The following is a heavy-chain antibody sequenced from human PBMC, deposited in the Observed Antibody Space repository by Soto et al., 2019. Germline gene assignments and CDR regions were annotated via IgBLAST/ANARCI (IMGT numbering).Heavy chain of an antibody. J-gene: IGHJ4*02. CDR3: ARDGYGSGSPTFDS. CDR1: GGSISSGGYY. V-gene: IGHV4-31*03. D-gene: IGHD3-10*01. Sequence: SATLSLTCTVSGGSISSGGYYWNWIRQHPGKGLEWIGYIYSGGTTYYNPSLKSRVTVSVDTSKNQFSLKLSSVTAADTAVYYCARDGYGSGSPTFDSWGQGTLVTVS. CDR2: IYSGGTT.